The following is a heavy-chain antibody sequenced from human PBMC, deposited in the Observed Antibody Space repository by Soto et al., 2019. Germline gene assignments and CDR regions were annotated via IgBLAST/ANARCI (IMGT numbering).Heavy chain of an antibody. CDR1: GFTFNTYV. V-gene: IGHV3-23*01. CDR3: ARRARTATTNWGAFDV. D-gene: IGHD1-7*01. Sequence: EVQLLESGGGLVQPGGSLRLSCAASGFTFNTYVMTWVRQAPGKGLEWVSTISYSADKTHYADSVKGRFTITRDNSRDTLFLHMNSLRADYAAVHYCARRARTATTNWGAFDVWGQGTMVTVSS. CDR2: ISYSADKT. J-gene: IGHJ3*01.